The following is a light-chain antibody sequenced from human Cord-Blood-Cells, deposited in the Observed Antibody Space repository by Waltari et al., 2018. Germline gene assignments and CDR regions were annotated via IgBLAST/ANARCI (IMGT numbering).Light chain of an antibody. Sequence: EIVLTQSPATLSLSPGERATLSCRASQSVSSYLAWYQQKPGQAPRLLIYDASNRATGIPARCSGSGSGTDFTLTISSLEPEDFAVYYCQQRSNWSYTFGQGTKLEIK. V-gene: IGKV3-11*01. CDR2: DAS. J-gene: IGKJ2*01. CDR3: QQRSNWSYT. CDR1: QSVSSY.